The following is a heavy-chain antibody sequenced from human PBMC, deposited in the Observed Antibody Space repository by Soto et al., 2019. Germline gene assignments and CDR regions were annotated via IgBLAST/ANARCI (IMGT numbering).Heavy chain of an antibody. CDR3: ATASTNSSGSYHCGC. D-gene: IGHD3-10*01. CDR1: GGTFSSYA. J-gene: IGHJ4*02. V-gene: IGHV1-69*13. CDR2: IIPIFGTA. Sequence: SVKVSCKASGGTFSSYAISWVRQAPGQGLEWMGGIIPIFGTANYAQKFQGRVTITADESTSTAYMELSSLRSEDAAVYYCATASTNSSGSYHCGCWGQRTRGTVS.